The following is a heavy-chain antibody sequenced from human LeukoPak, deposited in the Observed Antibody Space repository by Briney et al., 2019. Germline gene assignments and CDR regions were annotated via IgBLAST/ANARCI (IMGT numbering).Heavy chain of an antibody. D-gene: IGHD4-17*01. CDR2: ISGSGGSP. CDR3: AKDSTVTTGFKFDP. V-gene: IGHV3-23*01. CDR1: GFTFSSYA. J-gene: IGHJ5*02. Sequence: PGGSLRLSCAASGFTFSSYAMIWVRQAPGKGREWVSAISGSGGSPYYADPVKGRFTISRDNSKNTLYLQMNSLRADDTAVYYCAKDSTVTTGFKFDPWGQGTLVTVSS.